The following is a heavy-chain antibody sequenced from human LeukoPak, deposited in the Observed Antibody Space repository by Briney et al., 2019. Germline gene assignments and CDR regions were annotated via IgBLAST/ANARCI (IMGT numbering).Heavy chain of an antibody. CDR2: IWYDGSNK. D-gene: IGHD3-22*01. CDR1: GFTFSSYG. CDR3: ARDQGITMIVVAVDAFDI. J-gene: IGHJ3*02. V-gene: IGHV3-33*01. Sequence: GGSLRLSCAASGFTFSSYGMHWVRQAPGKGLEWVAVIWYDGSNKYYADSVKGRFTISRDNSKNTLYLQMNSLRAEDTAVYYCARDQGITMIVVAVDAFDIWGQGTMVTVSS.